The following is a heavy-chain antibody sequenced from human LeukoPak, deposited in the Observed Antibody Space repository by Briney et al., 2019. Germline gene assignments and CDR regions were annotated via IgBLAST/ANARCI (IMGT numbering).Heavy chain of an antibody. Sequence: ASVKVSCKASRYTFTAYYIHWVRQAPGQGLEWMGWINPHTGGTKYAQKFQGWVTMTRDTSISTAYMDLSGLKSNDTAVYYCARGFGSSWFDVWGRGTLVTVSS. J-gene: IGHJ5*02. CDR2: INPHTGGT. CDR1: RYTFTAYY. CDR3: ARGFGSSWFDV. V-gene: IGHV1-2*04. D-gene: IGHD6-13*01.